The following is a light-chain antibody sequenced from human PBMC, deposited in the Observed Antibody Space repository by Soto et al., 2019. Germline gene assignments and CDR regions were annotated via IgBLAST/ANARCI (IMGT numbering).Light chain of an antibody. CDR2: AAI. V-gene: IGKV1-39*01. J-gene: IGKJ3*01. Sequence: DIQMTQCPSSLSASVGDRVTITRRASQNISSYLNCYQQKPGKAPTFLIYAAISLQNSIPSRYRGSESVTAFTLTIYSLPPEDFAIYYCQQGYNTPLTFGPGTNVDIK. CDR1: QNISSY. CDR3: QQGYNTPLT.